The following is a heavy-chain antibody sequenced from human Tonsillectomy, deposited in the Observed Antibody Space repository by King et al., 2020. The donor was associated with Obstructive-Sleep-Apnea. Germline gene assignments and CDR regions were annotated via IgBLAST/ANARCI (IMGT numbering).Heavy chain of an antibody. CDR1: GGSISSSSYY. J-gene: IGHJ5*02. V-gene: IGHV4-39*07. CDR3: ARGKYMVRGPGNWFDP. CDR2: IYYSGST. Sequence: QLQESGPGLVKPSETLSLTCTVSGGSISSSSYYWGWIRQPLGKGLEWIGSIYYSGSTYYNPSLKSRVTISVDTSKIQFSLKLSSVTAADTAVYYCARGKYMVRGPGNWFDPWGQGTLVTVS. D-gene: IGHD3-10*01.